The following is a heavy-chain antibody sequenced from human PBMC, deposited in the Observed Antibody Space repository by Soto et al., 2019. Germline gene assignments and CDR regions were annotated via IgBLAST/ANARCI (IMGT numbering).Heavy chain of an antibody. V-gene: IGHV1-2*04. J-gene: IGHJ6*02. D-gene: IGHD6-6*01. CDR3: AISSYSSSSPLYGMDV. CDR2: INPNSGGT. Sequence: GASVKVSCKASGYTFTGYYMHWVRQAPGQGLEWMGWINPNSGGTNYAQKFQGWVTMTRDTSISTAYMELSRLRSDDTAVYYCAISSYSSSSPLYGMDVWGQGTTVT. CDR1: GYTFTGYY.